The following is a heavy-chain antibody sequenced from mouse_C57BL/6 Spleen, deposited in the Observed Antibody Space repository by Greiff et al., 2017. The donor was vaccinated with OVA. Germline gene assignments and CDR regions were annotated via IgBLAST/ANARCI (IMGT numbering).Heavy chain of an antibody. J-gene: IGHJ4*01. Sequence: LQPGAELVKPGASVKMSCKASGYTFTSYWITWVKQRPGQGLEWIGDIYPGSGSTNYNEKFKSKATLTVDTSSSTAYMQLSSLTSEDSAVYNCARSYGYEQGYYAMDYWGQGTSVTVSS. CDR2: IYPGSGST. V-gene: IGHV1-55*01. D-gene: IGHD2-2*01. CDR1: GYTFTSYW. CDR3: ARSYGYEQGYYAMDY.